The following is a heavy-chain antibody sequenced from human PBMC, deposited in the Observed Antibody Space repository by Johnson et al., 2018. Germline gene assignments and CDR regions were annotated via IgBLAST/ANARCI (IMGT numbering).Heavy chain of an antibody. Sequence: VQLVQSGGGLVQPGGSLRLSCAASGFTFGSYAMTWVRQAPGKGLEWVSTISGSGGTTYYADSVKGRFTISRDNSKKPLYVKMNSLRAEDTAVYYCAKRYIATSVYYYGIDVWGQGTTVTVSS. CDR3: AKRYIATSVYYYGIDV. D-gene: IGHD6-13*01. V-gene: IGHV3-23*04. CDR1: GFTFGSYA. CDR2: ISGSGGTT. J-gene: IGHJ6*01.